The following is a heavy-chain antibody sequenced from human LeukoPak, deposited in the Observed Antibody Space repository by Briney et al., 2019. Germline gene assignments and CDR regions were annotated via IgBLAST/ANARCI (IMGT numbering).Heavy chain of an antibody. Sequence: PGGSLRLSCAASGFTFSSYGMSWVRQAPGKGLEWVSAISGSGGSTYFADSLKGRFTISRDNSKNTLYLQMNNLRAEDTAVYYCASGIRAFDYWGQGALVTVSS. D-gene: IGHD1-26*01. CDR1: GFTFSSYG. J-gene: IGHJ4*02. CDR2: ISGSGGST. V-gene: IGHV3-23*01. CDR3: ASGIRAFDY.